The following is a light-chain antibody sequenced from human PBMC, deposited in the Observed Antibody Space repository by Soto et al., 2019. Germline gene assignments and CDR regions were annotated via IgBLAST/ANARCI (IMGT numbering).Light chain of an antibody. CDR2: GAS. CDR1: QSISSRY. Sequence: EIVLTQSPGTLSLSPGERATLSCRASQSISSRYLAWYQQKAGQAPRLLIYGASTRATGIPDRFSGSGSGTDFTITISRLEPEDFAVYYCQQYASSLVYTFGQGTKLEIK. CDR3: QQYASSLVYT. J-gene: IGKJ2*01. V-gene: IGKV3-20*01.